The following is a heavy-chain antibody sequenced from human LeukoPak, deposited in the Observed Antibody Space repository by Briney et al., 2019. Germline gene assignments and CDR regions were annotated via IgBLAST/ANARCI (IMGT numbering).Heavy chain of an antibody. CDR2: IYSGDSYT. Sequence: GESLKISCKDSGYSFPNYWIAWVRQMPGKGLEWMGIIYSGDSYTRYSPSFQGQVTISADKSISTAYLQWSSLKASDTAMYYCARGDGYNGFDYWGQGTLVTVSS. J-gene: IGHJ4*02. CDR3: ARGDGYNGFDY. D-gene: IGHD5-24*01. CDR1: GYSFPNYW. V-gene: IGHV5-51*01.